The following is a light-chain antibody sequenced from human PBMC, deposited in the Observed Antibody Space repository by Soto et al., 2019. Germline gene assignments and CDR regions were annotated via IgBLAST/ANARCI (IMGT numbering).Light chain of an antibody. CDR1: QRISTK. CDR2: GAS. Sequence: IAMTQSPATLSMPPGERATLSCRARQRISTKVAWYQQKPGQAPRVLTYGASTSATGVPARSSGSVYGTEFTLSISSLQSEHFAVYYCKQYNSTPLNFGGGTKVDIK. J-gene: IGKJ4*01. CDR3: KQYNSTPLN. V-gene: IGKV3-15*01.